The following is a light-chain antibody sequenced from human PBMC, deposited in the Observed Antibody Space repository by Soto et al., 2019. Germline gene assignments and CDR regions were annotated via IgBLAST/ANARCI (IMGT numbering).Light chain of an antibody. CDR2: EGS. V-gene: IGLV2-23*01. J-gene: IGLJ3*02. Sequence: QSALTQPASVSASPGQSLTISCTGTSSYVGGYYLVSWYQQHPGKAPKLMIYEGSKRPSGVSSRFSGSKSGNKASLTISGRQTEDEADYYCSSYSDSSTLVFGGGTKVTVL. CDR1: SSYVGGYYL. CDR3: SSYSDSSTLV.